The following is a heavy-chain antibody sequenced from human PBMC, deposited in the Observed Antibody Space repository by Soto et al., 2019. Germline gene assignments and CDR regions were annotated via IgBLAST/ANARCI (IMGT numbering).Heavy chain of an antibody. V-gene: IGHV3-48*03. CDR1: GFTFSSYE. CDR3: ARAYYYDSSGSRAPFDY. D-gene: IGHD3-22*01. CDR2: ISSSGSTI. Sequence: GGSLRLSXAASGFTFSSYEMNWVRQAPGKGLEWVSYISSSGSTIYYADSVKGRFTISRDNAKNSLYLQMNSLRAEDTAVYYCARAYYYDSSGSRAPFDYWGQGTLVTVSS. J-gene: IGHJ4*02.